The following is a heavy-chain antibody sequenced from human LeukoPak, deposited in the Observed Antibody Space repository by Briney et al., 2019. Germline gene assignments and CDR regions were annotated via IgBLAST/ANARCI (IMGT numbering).Heavy chain of an antibody. D-gene: IGHD3-22*01. V-gene: IGHV3-20*04. J-gene: IGHJ5*02. CDR2: INWNGGST. Sequence: GGSLRRSCAASGFTFDDYGMSWVRQAPGKGLEWVSGINWNGGSTGYADSVKGRFTISRDNAKNSLYLQMNSLRAEDTAVYYCARAGYDGNWFDPWGQGTLVTVSS. CDR1: GFTFDDYG. CDR3: ARAGYDGNWFDP.